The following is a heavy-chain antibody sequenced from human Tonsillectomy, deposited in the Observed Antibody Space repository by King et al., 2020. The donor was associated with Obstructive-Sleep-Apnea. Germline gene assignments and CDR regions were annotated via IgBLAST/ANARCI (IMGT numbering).Heavy chain of an antibody. J-gene: IGHJ6*02. CDR2: IKRRSMSI. V-gene: IGHV3-21*01. CDR1: GFTFSSYS. CDR3: ARFNYYSTVWTS. Sequence: EVQLVESGGGLVKPGGSLRLSCAASGFTFSSYSMNWVRQAPGKGLEWVSSIKRRSMSIYYADSGKGRFTFSRDNAKNALYLQMKSRRAEDTAVYYCARFNYYSTVWTSGAKGPRSPSP.